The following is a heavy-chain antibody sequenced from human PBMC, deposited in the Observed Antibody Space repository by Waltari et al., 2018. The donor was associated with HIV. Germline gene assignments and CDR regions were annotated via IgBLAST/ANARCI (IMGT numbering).Heavy chain of an antibody. CDR1: GGSISSGSYY. Sequence: QVQLQESGPGLVKPSQTLSLTCTVSGGSISSGSYYWSWIRQPAGKGLEWIRRIYTSGRTNYNPSLKCRVTRSVDTSKNQFSRKVTSVTAADTAVYYCARGVDDYNLAFDIWGQGTMVTVSS. D-gene: IGHD4-4*01. V-gene: IGHV4-61*02. CDR2: IYTSGRT. CDR3: ARGVDDYNLAFDI. J-gene: IGHJ3*02.